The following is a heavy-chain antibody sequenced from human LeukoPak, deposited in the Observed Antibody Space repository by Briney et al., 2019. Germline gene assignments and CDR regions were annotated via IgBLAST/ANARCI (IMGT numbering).Heavy chain of an antibody. CDR1: GGTFSSYA. J-gene: IGHJ4*02. Sequence: SVKVSCKASGGTFSSYAISWVRQAPGQGLEWMGGIIPIFGTANYAQKFQGRVTITTDESTSTAYMELSSLRSEDTAVYYCAREYYYDSSGYSAYFDYWGQGTLVTVTS. CDR2: IIPIFGTA. CDR3: AREYYYDSSGYSAYFDY. V-gene: IGHV1-69*05. D-gene: IGHD3-22*01.